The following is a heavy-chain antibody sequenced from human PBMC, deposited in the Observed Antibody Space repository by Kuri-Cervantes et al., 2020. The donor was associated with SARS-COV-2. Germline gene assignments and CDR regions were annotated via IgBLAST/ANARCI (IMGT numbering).Heavy chain of an antibody. V-gene: IGHV1-69*01. CDR2: IIPISGTA. CDR3: ARDQGIAVAGY. CDR1: GGTFSSYA. D-gene: IGHD6-19*01. Sequence: CKASGGTFSSYAISWVRQATGQGLEWMGGIIPISGTANYAQTFQGRVTMTADESTSTDYMELSSLKSEETAVYYCARDQGIAVAGYWGQGTLVTVSS. J-gene: IGHJ4*02.